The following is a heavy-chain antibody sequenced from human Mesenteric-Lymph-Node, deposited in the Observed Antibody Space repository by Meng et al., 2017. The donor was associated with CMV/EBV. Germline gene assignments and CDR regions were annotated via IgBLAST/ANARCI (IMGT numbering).Heavy chain of an antibody. CDR1: GFTFSSYE. Sequence: GGSLRLSCAASGFTFSSYEMNWVRQAPGKGLEWVSYISSGGSTIYYADSMKGRFTISRDNANNSLYLQMNSLRAEDTATYYCARVTYDFWSGPRAFDIWGQGTMVTVSS. CDR2: ISSGGSTI. J-gene: IGHJ3*02. CDR3: ARVTYDFWSGPRAFDI. V-gene: IGHV3-48*03. D-gene: IGHD3-3*01.